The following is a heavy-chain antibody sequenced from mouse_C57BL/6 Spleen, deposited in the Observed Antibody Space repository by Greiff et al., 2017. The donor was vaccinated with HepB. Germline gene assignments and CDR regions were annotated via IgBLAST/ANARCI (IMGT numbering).Heavy chain of an antibody. V-gene: IGHV1-64*01. CDR2: IHPNSGST. D-gene: IGHD1-1*01. J-gene: IGHJ2*01. Sequence: VQLQQPGAELVKPGASVKLSCKASGYTFTSYWMHWVKQRPGQGLEWIGMIHPNSGSTNYNEKFKSKSTLTVDKSSSTAYMQLSSLTSEDSAVYYCAREGLYYGSSLDYWGQGTTRTVSS. CDR3: AREGLYYGSSLDY. CDR1: GYTFTSYW.